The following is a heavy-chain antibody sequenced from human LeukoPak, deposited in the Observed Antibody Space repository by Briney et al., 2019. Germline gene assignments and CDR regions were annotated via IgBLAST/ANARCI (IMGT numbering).Heavy chain of an antibody. J-gene: IGHJ2*01. Sequence: PSETLSLTCTVSGGSISNSSYYWGWIRQPPGKGLEWIGSIYYSGSTYYNPSLKSRVTISVDTSKNQFSLKLSSVTAADTAVYYCARAVSYYDSSGYYYAYWYFDLWGRGTLVTVSS. CDR2: IYYSGST. CDR3: ARAVSYYDSSGYYYAYWYFDL. V-gene: IGHV4-39*07. D-gene: IGHD3-22*01. CDR1: GGSISNSSYY.